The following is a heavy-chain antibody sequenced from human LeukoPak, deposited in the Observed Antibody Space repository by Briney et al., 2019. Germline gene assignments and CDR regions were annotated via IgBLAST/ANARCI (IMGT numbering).Heavy chain of an antibody. J-gene: IGHJ4*02. CDR1: GFIFSDYS. CDR3: TRDPAYYFDISGYAYFDF. D-gene: IGHD3-22*01. Sequence: GGSLRLTCAASGFIFSDYSMNWVRQAPGKGLEWFASISSRSSHIYHADSVKGRFTISRDNAKNSLFLQMNSLRVEDTAVYYCTRDPAYYFDISGYAYFDFWGQGTLVTVSS. CDR2: ISSRSSHI. V-gene: IGHV3-21*01.